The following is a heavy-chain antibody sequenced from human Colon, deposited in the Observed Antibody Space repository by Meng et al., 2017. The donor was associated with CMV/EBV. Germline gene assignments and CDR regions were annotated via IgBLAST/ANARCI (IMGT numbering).Heavy chain of an antibody. CDR1: GDSLTNSF. D-gene: IGHD3-3*01. J-gene: IGHJ4*02. CDR2: IYYSGRT. V-gene: IGHV4-59*01. Sequence: SGDSLTNSFWGWTRQPPGKGLESIGYIYYSGRTKYNPSLKGRVTISVDTSKNQFSLKLTSVTPADTAVYYCARERVDTYLGVSHYFDYWGRGTLVTVSS. CDR3: ARERVDTYLGVSHYFDY.